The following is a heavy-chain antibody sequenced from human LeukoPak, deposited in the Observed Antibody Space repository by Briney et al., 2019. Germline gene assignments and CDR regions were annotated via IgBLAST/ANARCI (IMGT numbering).Heavy chain of an antibody. V-gene: IGHV1-69*05. CDR3: ARKVDDFWSPGGYFDY. CDR2: IIPIFGTA. CDR1: GGTFSSYA. Sequence: SVKVSCKASGGTFSSYAISWVRQAPGQGLEWMGGIIPIFGTANYAQKSQGRVTITTDESTSTAYMELSSLRSEDTAVYYCARKVDDFWSPGGYFDYWGQGTLVTVSS. J-gene: IGHJ4*02. D-gene: IGHD3-3*01.